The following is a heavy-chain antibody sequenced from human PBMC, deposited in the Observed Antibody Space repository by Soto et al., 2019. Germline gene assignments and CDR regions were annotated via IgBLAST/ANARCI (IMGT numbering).Heavy chain of an antibody. V-gene: IGHV1-18*01. CDR3: ARDRLTGSWFDP. Sequence: QVQLVQSGAEVKKPGASVKVSCTASGYTFTSYAISWVRQAPGQGLEWMGWISGYNGDTNYAQKLQGRVTMTTDTSTSTGYMELRSLTSDDTAVYYCARDRLTGSWFDPCGQGTLVTVSS. CDR2: ISGYNGDT. J-gene: IGHJ5*02. D-gene: IGHD3-10*01. CDR1: GYTFTSYA.